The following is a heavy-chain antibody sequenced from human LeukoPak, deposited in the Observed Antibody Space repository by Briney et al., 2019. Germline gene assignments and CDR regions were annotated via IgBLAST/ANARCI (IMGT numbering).Heavy chain of an antibody. CDR1: GFTFSNYW. J-gene: IGHJ4*02. V-gene: IGHV3-7*01. CDR3: ARGLKDIVVVVAAELSY. D-gene: IGHD2-15*01. Sequence: GGSLRLSCAASGFTFSNYWMSWVRQAPGKGLEWVANIKQDGSEKYYVDSVKGRFTISRDNAKNSLYLQMNSLRAEDTAVYYCARGLKDIVVVVAAELSYWGQGTLVTLSS. CDR2: IKQDGSEK.